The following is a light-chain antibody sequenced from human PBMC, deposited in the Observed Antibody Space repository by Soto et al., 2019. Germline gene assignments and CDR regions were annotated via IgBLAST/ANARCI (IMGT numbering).Light chain of an antibody. J-gene: IGKJ3*01. Sequence: EIVLTQSPGTLSLSPGERATLSCRASQSINNRYLAWYQQKPGQAPRLLIYAASSRATGIPDRFSGSGSGTDVTLTISRLEPEELAVYYCQQFGSSPGFTVGHATKVAIK. V-gene: IGKV3-20*01. CDR3: QQFGSSPGFT. CDR2: AAS. CDR1: QSINNRY.